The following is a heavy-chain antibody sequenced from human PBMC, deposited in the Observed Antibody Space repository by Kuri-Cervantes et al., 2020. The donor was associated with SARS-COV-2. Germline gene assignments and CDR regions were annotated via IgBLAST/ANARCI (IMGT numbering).Heavy chain of an antibody. CDR3: ARASTSIYGVLIALFSSNAFDV. CDR2: IYYSGST. V-gene: IGHV4-59*12. D-gene: IGHD3-3*02. CDR1: GGSISSYY. Sequence: GSLRLSCTASGGSISSYYWSWIRQPPGKGLEWIGYIYYSGSTSYNPSLKSRVTISVDTSKNQFSLKLSSVTAADTAVYYCARASTSIYGVLIALFSSNAFDVWGQGTMVTVSS. J-gene: IGHJ3*01.